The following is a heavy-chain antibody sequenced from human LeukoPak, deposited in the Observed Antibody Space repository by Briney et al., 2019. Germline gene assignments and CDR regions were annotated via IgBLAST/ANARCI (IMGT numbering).Heavy chain of an antibody. CDR2: INAGNGNT. J-gene: IGHJ4*02. CDR3: GKHRSKPLPVVGTTAHYVDY. V-gene: IGHV1-3*03. D-gene: IGHD1-26*01. CDR1: GYTFTNYA. Sequence: ASVKVSCKASGYTFTNYAIHWVRQAPGQRLEWMGWINAGNGNTKYSQEFQGRVTITRDTSASTAYMELSSLRSEDMAVYYCGKHRSKPLPVVGTTAHYVDYWGQGTLVTVSS.